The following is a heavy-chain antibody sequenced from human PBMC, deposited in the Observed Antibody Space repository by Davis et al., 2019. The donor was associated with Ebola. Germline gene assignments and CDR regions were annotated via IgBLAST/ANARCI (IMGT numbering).Heavy chain of an antibody. CDR3: ASNSYGSSYDAFDI. CDR2: IPYDGKDI. CDR1: GFLFRTYT. V-gene: IGHV3-30*04. D-gene: IGHD5-18*01. J-gene: IGHJ3*02. Sequence: GGSLRLSCAASGFLFRTYTLHWVRQAPGKGLEWVAVIPYDGKDISYAESVRGRFTISRDNSKSTLHLQMNSLRAEDTAVYYCASNSYGSSYDAFDIWGQGTMVTVSS.